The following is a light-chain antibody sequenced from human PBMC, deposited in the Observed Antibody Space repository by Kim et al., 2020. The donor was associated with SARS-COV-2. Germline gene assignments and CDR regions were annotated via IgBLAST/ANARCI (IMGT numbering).Light chain of an antibody. V-gene: IGKV1-17*03. CDR2: AAS. Sequence: ASVGNSVTIPCRASQGIANFLAWFQQKPGEAPRRLIYAASSLSSGVPSRFSGSGSGTDFTLTISGLQPEDFAVYYCLQHNGFPPTFGQGTKVDIK. CDR3: LQHNGFPPT. CDR1: QGIANF. J-gene: IGKJ1*01.